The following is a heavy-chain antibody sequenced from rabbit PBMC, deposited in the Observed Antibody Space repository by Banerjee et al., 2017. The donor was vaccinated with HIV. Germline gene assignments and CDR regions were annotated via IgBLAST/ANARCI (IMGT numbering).Heavy chain of an antibody. CDR2: IGIGSGTT. V-gene: IGHV1S45*01. D-gene: IGHD1-1*01. J-gene: IGHJ6*01. CDR1: GFSFSSGYW. CDR3: ARPGESGYGGAVYYGMDL. Sequence: QEQLEESGGDLVKPEGSLTLTCPASGFSFSSGYWMCWVRQAPGKGLEWIGCIGIGSGTTYYASWAKGRFTISKTSSTTVTLQMTSLTAADTATYFCARPGESGYGGAVYYGMDLWGPGTLVTVS.